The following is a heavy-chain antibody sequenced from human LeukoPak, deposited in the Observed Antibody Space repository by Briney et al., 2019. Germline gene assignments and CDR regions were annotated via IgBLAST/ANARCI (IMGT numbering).Heavy chain of an antibody. V-gene: IGHV4-4*02. Sequence: SETLSLTCAVSGGSISSSHWWSWVRQPPGKGLEWIGEIHQSGSSNYNPSFKSRVTISVDKTKNQFSLNLTSVTAADTALYYCARERFSSGWYGLDYWGQGTLVTVSS. D-gene: IGHD6-19*01. J-gene: IGHJ4*02. CDR2: IHQSGSS. CDR1: GGSISSSHW. CDR3: ARERFSSGWYGLDY.